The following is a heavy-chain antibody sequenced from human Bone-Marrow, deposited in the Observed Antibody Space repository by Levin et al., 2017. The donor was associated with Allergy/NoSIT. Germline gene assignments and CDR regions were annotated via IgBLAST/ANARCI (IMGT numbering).Heavy chain of an antibody. D-gene: IGHD1-14*01. CDR2: ITSSGGST. Sequence: PPGGSLRLSCAASGFTFSNYAITWVRQAPGKGLEWVSSITSSGGSTYCADPVKGRFPISRDNPQNTLHLQMNSLRAEDTAVYYCAKGQVARTTDRSLDYWGQGTLVTVSS. J-gene: IGHJ4*02. CDR3: AKGQVARTTDRSLDY. CDR1: GFTFSNYA. V-gene: IGHV3-23*01.